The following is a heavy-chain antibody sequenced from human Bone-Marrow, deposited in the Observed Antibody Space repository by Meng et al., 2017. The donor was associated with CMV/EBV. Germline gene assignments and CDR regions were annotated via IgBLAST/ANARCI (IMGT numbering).Heavy chain of an antibody. J-gene: IGHJ4*02. CDR2: ISSSSGYV. Sequence: GGSLRLSCAASGFTFSTYSMNWVRQAPGKGLEWVSSISSSSGYVYYADSVKGRFTVSRDNAKNSLYLQMNSLRAEDTAVYFCARQYSSSGFFDYWGQGTLVTVPS. CDR1: GFTFSTYS. D-gene: IGHD6-6*01. CDR3: ARQYSSSGFFDY. V-gene: IGHV3-21*01.